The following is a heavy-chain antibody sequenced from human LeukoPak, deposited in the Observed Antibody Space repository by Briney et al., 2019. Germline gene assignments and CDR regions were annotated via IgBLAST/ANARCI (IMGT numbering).Heavy chain of an antibody. Sequence: GGSLRLSCAASGFTFSNYWMSWVRQAPGKGLEWVANIKEDGGVKYYVDSVRGRLTISRDNAKKSVYLQMNSLRAEDTAIYYCARIGYSSSSFDYGGQETLVIVSS. V-gene: IGHV3-7*01. J-gene: IGHJ4*02. CDR1: GFTFSNYW. CDR2: IKEDGGVK. D-gene: IGHD6-13*01. CDR3: ARIGYSSSSFDY.